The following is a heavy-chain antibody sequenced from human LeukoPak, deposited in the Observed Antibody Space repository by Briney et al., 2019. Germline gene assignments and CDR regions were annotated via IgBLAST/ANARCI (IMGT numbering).Heavy chain of an antibody. J-gene: IGHJ5*02. D-gene: IGHD6-13*01. CDR3: ARASSWDYNWFDP. Sequence: ASVKVSCKASGYTFTSYGISWVRQAPGQGLEWMGIINPSGGSTSYAQKFQGRVTMTRDTSTSTVYMELSSLRSEDTAVYYCARASSWDYNWFDPWGQGTLVTVSS. CDR1: GYTFTSYG. V-gene: IGHV1-46*01. CDR2: INPSGGST.